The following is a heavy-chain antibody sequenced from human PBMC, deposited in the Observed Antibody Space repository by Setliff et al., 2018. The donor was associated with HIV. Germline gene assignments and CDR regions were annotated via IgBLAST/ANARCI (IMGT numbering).Heavy chain of an antibody. Sequence: GASVKVSCKASGYTFTNYAMHWVRQAPGQRLEWMGWINTDSGNTKYSQKFQGRVTITRDTFAGTVYMELSSLRSEDTAVYYCARDRYYNFWSGYFHWGQGTLVTVSS. CDR2: INTDSGNT. D-gene: IGHD3-3*01. J-gene: IGHJ4*02. V-gene: IGHV1-3*04. CDR3: ARDRYYNFWSGYFH. CDR1: GYTFTNYA.